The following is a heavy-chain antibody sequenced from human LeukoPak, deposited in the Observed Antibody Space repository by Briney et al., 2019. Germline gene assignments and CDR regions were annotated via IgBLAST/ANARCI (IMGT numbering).Heavy chain of an antibody. CDR3: ARSLGPNYYDSSGYSGETFDY. Sequence: SETLSLTCAVYGGSFSGYYWSWIRQPPGKGLEWIGEINHSGSTNYNPSLKSRVTISVDTSKNQFSLKLSSVTAADTAVYYCARSLGPNYYDSSGYSGETFDYWGQGTLVTVSS. J-gene: IGHJ4*02. CDR1: GGSFSGYY. CDR2: INHSGST. D-gene: IGHD3-22*01. V-gene: IGHV4-34*01.